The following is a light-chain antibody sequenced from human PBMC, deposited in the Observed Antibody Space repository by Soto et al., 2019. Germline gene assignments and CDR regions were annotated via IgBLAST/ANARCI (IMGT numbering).Light chain of an antibody. CDR3: QQYNSYSPLT. CDR1: QSISSW. J-gene: IGKJ4*01. V-gene: IGKV1-5*01. Sequence: DMQITESPSTLSASVGDRVTITCRASQSISSWLAWYQQKPGKAPKLLIYDASSLESGAPSRFSGRRSGTEFTLTISSLQPDDFATYYCQQYNSYSPLTFGGGTKVDIK. CDR2: DAS.